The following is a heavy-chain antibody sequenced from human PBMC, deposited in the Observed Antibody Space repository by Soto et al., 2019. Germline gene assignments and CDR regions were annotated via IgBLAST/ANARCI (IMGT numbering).Heavy chain of an antibody. D-gene: IGHD6-13*01. J-gene: IGHJ6*02. CDR2: INPNSGGT. CDR1: GYTFTGYY. CDR3: QGIAAAGGLYYYYGMDV. V-gene: IGHV1-2*02. Sequence: ASVKVSCKASGYTFTGYYMHWVRQAPGQGLEWMGWINPNSGGTNYAQKFQGRVTMTRDTSISTAYMELGRLRSDDTAVYYCQGIAAAGGLYYYYGMDVWGQGTTVTVSS.